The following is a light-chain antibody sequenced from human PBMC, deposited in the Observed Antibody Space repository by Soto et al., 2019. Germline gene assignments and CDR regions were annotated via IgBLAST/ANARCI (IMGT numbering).Light chain of an antibody. J-gene: IGLJ1*01. CDR3: SSYIDTSPPYV. V-gene: IGLV2-14*03. Sequence: QSALTQPASVSGSPGQSITISCTGSSSDVGGYNYVSWYQQHPGKAPRLIIYDVSNRPVGVSDRFSGSKSGNTASLTISGLQAEDEAEYYCSSYIDTSPPYVFGTGTKVTVL. CDR2: DVS. CDR1: SSDVGGYNY.